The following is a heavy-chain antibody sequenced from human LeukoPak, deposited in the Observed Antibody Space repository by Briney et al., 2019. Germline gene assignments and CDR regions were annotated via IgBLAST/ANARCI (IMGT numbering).Heavy chain of an antibody. J-gene: IGHJ3*02. CDR2: INHSGST. D-gene: IGHD3-16*01. V-gene: IGHV4-34*01. CDR3: ARVRPGEGPFDI. Sequence: SETLSLTCAVYGGSFSGYYWSWIRQPPGKGLEWIGEINHSGSTNYNPSLKSRVTISVDTSKNQFSLKLSSVTAADTAVYYCARVRPGEGPFDIWGQGTMVTVSS. CDR1: GGSFSGYY.